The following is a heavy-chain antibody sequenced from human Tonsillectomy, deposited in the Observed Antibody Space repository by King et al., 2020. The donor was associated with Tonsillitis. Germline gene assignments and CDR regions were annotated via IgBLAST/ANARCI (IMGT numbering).Heavy chain of an antibody. Sequence: VQLQESGPGLVKPSETLSLTCTVSGGSISSYYWSWIRQPPGKGLEWIGYIYYSGSTNYNPSLKSRVTISVDTSKNQFSLKLSSVTAADTAVYYCARLGKMATEQDSWGQGTLVTVSS. D-gene: IGHD5-24*01. J-gene: IGHJ4*02. CDR2: IYYSGST. CDR3: ARLGKMATEQDS. CDR1: GGSISSYY. V-gene: IGHV4-59*08.